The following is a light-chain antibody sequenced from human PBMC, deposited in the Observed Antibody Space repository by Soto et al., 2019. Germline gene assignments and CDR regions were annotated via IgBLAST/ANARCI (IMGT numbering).Light chain of an antibody. CDR3: QQYNKWPFT. CDR2: GAS. CDR1: QSVYST. J-gene: IGKJ4*01. V-gene: IGKV3-15*01. Sequence: EIVMTQSPATLSVSPGERATLSCRASQSVYSTLAWYQQKPGQAPRLLLYGASTRATGIPARFSGSGSGTEFTLTISSLQSEDFATYYCQQYNKWPFTFGEGTKVEIK.